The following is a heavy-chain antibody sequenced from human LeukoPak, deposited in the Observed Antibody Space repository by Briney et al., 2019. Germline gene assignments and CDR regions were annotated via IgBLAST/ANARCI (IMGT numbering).Heavy chain of an antibody. D-gene: IGHD6-13*01. CDR2: ISGGGGST. CDR3: AKGGYSSSWGYFDY. J-gene: IGHJ4*02. Sequence: GGSLRLSCAASGFTFSNYAMSWVRQAPGKVLEWVSAISGGGGSTYYADSVKGRFTISRDNSKNTLYLQMNSLRAEDTAVYCCAKGGYSSSWGYFDYWGQGTLVTVSS. V-gene: IGHV3-23*01. CDR1: GFTFSNYA.